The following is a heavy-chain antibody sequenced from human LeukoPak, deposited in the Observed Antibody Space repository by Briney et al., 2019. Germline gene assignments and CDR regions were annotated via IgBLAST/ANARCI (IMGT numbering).Heavy chain of an antibody. V-gene: IGHV3-23*01. J-gene: IGHJ4*02. Sequence: GGSLRLSCAASGFTFSSYAMSWVRQAPGKGLEWVSAISGSGGSTYYADSVKGRFTISRDNSKNTLYLQMNSLRAEDTAVYYCAKGGSSWYAPYYFDYWGQGILVTVSS. CDR3: AKGGSSWYAPYYFDY. CDR1: GFTFSSYA. CDR2: ISGSGGST. D-gene: IGHD6-13*01.